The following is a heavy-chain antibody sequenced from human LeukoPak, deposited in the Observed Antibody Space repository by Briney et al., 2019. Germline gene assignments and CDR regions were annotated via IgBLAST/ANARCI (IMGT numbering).Heavy chain of an antibody. Sequence: ASVKVSCKASGFTFTSYYMHWVRQAPGQGLEWMGLINPSGSYTSYAQKFQGRVTMTTDTSTDTAYMELRNLLFDDTAVYYCAKGRRVDADDHFDYWGQGTLVTVSS. CDR1: GFTFTSYY. CDR2: INPSGSYT. J-gene: IGHJ4*02. D-gene: IGHD1-1*01. V-gene: IGHV1-46*01. CDR3: AKGRRVDADDHFDY.